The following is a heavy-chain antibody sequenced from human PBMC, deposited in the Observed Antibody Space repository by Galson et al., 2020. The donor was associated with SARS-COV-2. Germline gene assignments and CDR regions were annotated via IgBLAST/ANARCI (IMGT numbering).Heavy chain of an antibody. Sequence: GESLKIPCTASGFTSSTYDLHWVRQAPGKGLEWVSAIGTDGEPYFTGSAEGRFTISSDNAKNSFYLQMDSLTGGDTAVYYCARARAFISRWYFDIWGQGTTVVVSS. J-gene: IGHJ3*02. D-gene: IGHD6-13*01. CDR3: ARARAFISRWYFDI. V-gene: IGHV3-13*05. CDR1: GFTSSTYD. CDR2: IGTDGEP.